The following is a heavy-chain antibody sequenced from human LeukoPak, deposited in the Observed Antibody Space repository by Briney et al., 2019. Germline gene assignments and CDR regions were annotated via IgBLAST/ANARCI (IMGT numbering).Heavy chain of an antibody. CDR1: GFTFNNFG. D-gene: IGHD5-18*01. V-gene: IGHV3-30*02. CDR3: ARDPAMGIFDY. CDR2: IRYDGSKK. J-gene: IGHJ4*02. Sequence: GGSLRLSCAASGFTFNNFGMHWVRQAPGKGLEWVAFIRYDGSKKYYADSVKGRFTISRDNSKNTLYLQMNSLRAEDTAVYYCARDPAMGIFDYWGQGTLVTVSS.